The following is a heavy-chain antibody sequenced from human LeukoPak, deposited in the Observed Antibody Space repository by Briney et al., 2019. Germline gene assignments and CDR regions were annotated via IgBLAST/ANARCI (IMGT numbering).Heavy chain of an antibody. J-gene: IGHJ4*02. CDR2: IYHSGST. CDR3: ARCPSSVPTFDY. CDR1: GGSISSYY. Sequence: PSETLFLTCTVSGGSISSYYWSWIRQPPGKGLEWIGSIYHSGSTYYNPSLKSRVTISVDTSKNQFSLKLSSVTAADTAVYYCARCPSSVPTFDYWGQGTLVTVSS. V-gene: IGHV4-59*08.